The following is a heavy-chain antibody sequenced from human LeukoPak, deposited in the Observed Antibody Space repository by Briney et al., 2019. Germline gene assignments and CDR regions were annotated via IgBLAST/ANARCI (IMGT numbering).Heavy chain of an antibody. Sequence: GESLQISCKGSGYSFTSYWVSWVRQMPGKGREWRGRIDPSDSYTNYSPSFQGHVTISADKSISTAYLQWSSLKASDTAMYYCARHDDILTGSPDYWGQGTLVTVSS. D-gene: IGHD3-9*01. CDR3: ARHDDILTGSPDY. CDR1: GYSFTSYW. V-gene: IGHV5-10-1*01. CDR2: IDPSDSYT. J-gene: IGHJ4*02.